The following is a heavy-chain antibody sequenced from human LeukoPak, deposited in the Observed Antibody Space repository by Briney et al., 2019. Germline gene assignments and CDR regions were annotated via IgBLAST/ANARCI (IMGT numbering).Heavy chain of an antibody. J-gene: IGHJ4*02. V-gene: IGHV3-48*01. CDR2: ISSSSNNI. CDR1: GFTFSSYA. CDR3: ASHGYGGNSDR. Sequence: GGSLRLSCAASGFTFSSYAMSWVRQAPGKGLEWVSYISSSSNNIYYADSVKGRFTISRDNARSSLYLQMNSLRAEDTAVYYCASHGYGGNSDRWGQGTLVTVSS. D-gene: IGHD4-23*01.